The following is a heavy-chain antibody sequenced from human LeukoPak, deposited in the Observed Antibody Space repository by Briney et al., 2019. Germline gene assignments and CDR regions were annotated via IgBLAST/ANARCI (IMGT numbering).Heavy chain of an antibody. CDR2: INPNSDNT. CDR1: GYTFSSFD. V-gene: IGHV1-8*01. D-gene: IGHD1-7*01. Sequence: ASVKVSCKASGYTFSSFDINWLRQATGQGLEWMGWINPNSDNTGYAQKFQGRVTITADTSTDTAYMELSSLRSEDTAVYYCATAPPNWNYENYFDYWGQGTLVTVSS. J-gene: IGHJ4*02. CDR3: ATAPPNWNYENYFDY.